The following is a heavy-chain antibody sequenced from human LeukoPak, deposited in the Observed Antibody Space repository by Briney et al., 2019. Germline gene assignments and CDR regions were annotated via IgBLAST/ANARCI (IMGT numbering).Heavy chain of an antibody. J-gene: IGHJ4*02. V-gene: IGHV4-39*01. CDR2: IYYSGST. CDR1: SGSISSSSHY. CDR3: ARLYYDSSGYYQICYFDY. D-gene: IGHD3-22*01. Sequence: PSETLSLTCTVSSGSISSSSHYWGWIRQPPGKGLEWIGSIYYSGSTYYNPSLKSRVTISVDTSKNQFSLNLSSVTAADTAVYYCARLYYDSSGYYQICYFDYWGQGPLVTVSS.